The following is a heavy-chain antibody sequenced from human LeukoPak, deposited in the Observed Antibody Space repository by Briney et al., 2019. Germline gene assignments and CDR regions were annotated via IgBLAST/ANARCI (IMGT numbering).Heavy chain of an antibody. CDR2: SYCTTTT. J-gene: IGHJ6*03. V-gene: IGHV4-39*06. CDR3: TTLLPPSIFYSCLDV. D-gene: IGHD2-21*01. Sequence: SETLSLTCTASGGSITSSGDNWGRIGQPPGLELEWIGSSYCTTTTYYNPSLHRRATISVDTSKNQFPLMHSPGTAANTAYYYCTTLLPPSIFYSCLDVWGKGNTVTVSS. CDR1: GGSITSSGDN.